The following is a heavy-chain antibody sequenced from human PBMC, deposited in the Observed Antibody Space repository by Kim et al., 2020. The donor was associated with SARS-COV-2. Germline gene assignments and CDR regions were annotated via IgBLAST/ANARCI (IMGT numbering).Heavy chain of an antibody. CDR1: GGSFSGYY. CDR3: ASPVRPRFNVRGGIDP. CDR2: INHSGST. D-gene: IGHD3-10*01. Sequence: SETLSLTCAVYGGSFSGYYWSWIRQPPGKGLEWIGEINHSGSTNYNPSLKSRVTISVDTSKNQFSLKLSSVTAADTAVYYCASPVRPRFNVRGGIDPWGQGTLVTVSS. V-gene: IGHV4-34*01. J-gene: IGHJ5*02.